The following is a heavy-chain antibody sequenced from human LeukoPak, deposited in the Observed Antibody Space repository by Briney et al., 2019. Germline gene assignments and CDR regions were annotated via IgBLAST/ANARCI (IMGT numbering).Heavy chain of an antibody. Sequence: GGSLRLSCAASGFTFSSYGMSWVRQAPGKGLVWVSRIKSDGSITNYADSVKGRFTISRDNSKNTLYLQMNSLRAEDTAVYYCAKTAASLLWFGAHWFDPWGQGTLVTVSS. CDR3: AKTAASLLWFGAHWFDP. CDR1: GFTFSSYG. CDR2: IKSDGSIT. V-gene: IGHV3-23*01. J-gene: IGHJ5*02. D-gene: IGHD3-10*01.